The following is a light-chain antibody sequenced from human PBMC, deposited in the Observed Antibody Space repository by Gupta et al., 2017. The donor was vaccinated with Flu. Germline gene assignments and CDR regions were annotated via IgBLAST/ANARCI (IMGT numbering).Light chain of an antibody. CDR2: KDS. V-gene: IGLV3-25*03. CDR1: ALPKQY. J-gene: IGLJ2*01. CDR3: QSADSSGTVV. Sequence: PGQTARITCSGDALPKQYAYWYQQKPGQAPVLVIYKDSERPSGIPERFSGSSSGTTVTLTISGVQAEDEADYYCQSADSSGTVVFGGGTKLTVL.